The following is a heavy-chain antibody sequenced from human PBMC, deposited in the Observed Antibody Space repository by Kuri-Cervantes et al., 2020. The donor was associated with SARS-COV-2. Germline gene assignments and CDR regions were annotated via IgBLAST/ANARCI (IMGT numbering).Heavy chain of an antibody. CDR3: AKLYVGDVLTGGGY. CDR2: MSGGGYS. CDR1: GFSFSTYA. D-gene: IGHD3-9*01. J-gene: IGHJ4*02. V-gene: IGHV3-23*01. Sequence: GGSLRLSCAASGFSFSTYAMSWVRQAPGKGLEWVSGMSGGGYSHYAGSVKGRFTISRDNSKNTLYLQMDSLRAEDTAVYYCAKLYVGDVLTGGGYWGQGTLVTDSS.